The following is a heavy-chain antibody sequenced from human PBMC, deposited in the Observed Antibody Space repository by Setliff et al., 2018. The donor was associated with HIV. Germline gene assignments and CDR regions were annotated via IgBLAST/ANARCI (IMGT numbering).Heavy chain of an antibody. CDR1: GFIFNTYS. D-gene: IGHD3-22*01. CDR3: VRDASPDYDSGGYSAGGH. CDR2: IGGSGSAI. Sequence: GESLRLSCAVSGFIFNTYSMNWVRQAPGKGLGWVSYIGGSGSAIYYADSVKGRFTISRDNAKNSLYLQLNSLRAEDTAVYYCVRDASPDYDSGGYSAGGHWGRGTLVTVSS. J-gene: IGHJ4*02. V-gene: IGHV3-48*01.